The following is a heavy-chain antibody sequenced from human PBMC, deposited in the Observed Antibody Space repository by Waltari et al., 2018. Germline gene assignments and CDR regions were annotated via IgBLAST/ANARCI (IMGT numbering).Heavy chain of an antibody. CDR1: GYTFTGYY. Sequence: QVQLVQSGAEVKKPGASVKVSCKASGYTFTGYYMHWVRQAPGQGLEWMGRINPNSGGTNYAQKFQGRVTMTRDTSISTAYMELSRLRSDDTAVYYCARDGALYSGYPDPFDYWGQGTLVTVSS. J-gene: IGHJ4*02. V-gene: IGHV1-2*06. D-gene: IGHD5-12*01. CDR2: INPNSGGT. CDR3: ARDGALYSGYPDPFDY.